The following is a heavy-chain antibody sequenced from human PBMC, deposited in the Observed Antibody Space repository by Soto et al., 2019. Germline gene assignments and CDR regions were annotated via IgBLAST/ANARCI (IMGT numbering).Heavy chain of an antibody. CDR3: PRDLWSSDNCFDP. J-gene: IGHJ5*02. D-gene: IGHD6-19*01. CDR2: INNEGSST. V-gene: IGHV3-74*01. CDR1: GFIFSSYW. Sequence: EVQLVESGGGLVQPGGSLRLSCEASGFIFSSYWMHWVRQAPGKGLVWVSRINNEGSSTTYADSVKGRFTISRDNVKNTLYLKMNSLRVEDTAVYYCPRDLWSSDNCFDPWGQGTLVTVPS.